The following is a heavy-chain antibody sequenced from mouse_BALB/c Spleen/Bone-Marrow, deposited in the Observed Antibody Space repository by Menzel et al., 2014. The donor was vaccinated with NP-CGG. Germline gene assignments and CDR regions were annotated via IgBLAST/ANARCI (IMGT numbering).Heavy chain of an antibody. Sequence: EVQVVESRGGLVQPGGSLKLSCATSGFTFSYYYMYWVRPTPEKRLEWVAYISNGGDGTYYPDTVKGRFTISRDNAKNTLYLQMSRLKSEDTAMYYCARRTGTDYYAMDYWGQGTSVSVAS. CDR3: ARRTGTDYYAMDY. CDR2: ISNGGDGT. J-gene: IGHJ4*01. D-gene: IGHD4-1*01. V-gene: IGHV5-12*02. CDR1: GFTFSYYY.